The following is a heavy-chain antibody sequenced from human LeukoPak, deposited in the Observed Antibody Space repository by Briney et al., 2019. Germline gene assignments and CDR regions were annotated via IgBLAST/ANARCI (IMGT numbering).Heavy chain of an antibody. D-gene: IGHD2-21*01. V-gene: IGHV3-23*01. J-gene: IGHJ4*02. CDR3: AKTVVVITFRFDS. CDR1: GFTFSSYA. CDR2: ISGSGGST. Sequence: GSLRLSCAASGFTFSSYATSWVRQAPGKGLEWVSAISGSGGSTYYADSVKGRFTISRDNSKNTLYLQMNSLRAEDTAVYYCAKTVVVITFRFDSWGQGSLVTVSS.